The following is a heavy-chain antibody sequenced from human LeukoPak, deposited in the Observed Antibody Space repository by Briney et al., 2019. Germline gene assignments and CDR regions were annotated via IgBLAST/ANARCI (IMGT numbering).Heavy chain of an antibody. J-gene: IGHJ4*02. CDR2: IYYSGST. CDR1: GGSISSYY. Sequence: PSEALSLTCTVSGGSISSYYWSWIRQPPGKGLEWMGYIYYSGSTNYNPSLKSRVIISVDTSKNQFSLKLSSVTAADTAVYYCARGGGYSYGSWVYFDYWGQGTLVTVSS. D-gene: IGHD5-18*01. CDR3: ARGGGYSYGSWVYFDY. V-gene: IGHV4-59*01.